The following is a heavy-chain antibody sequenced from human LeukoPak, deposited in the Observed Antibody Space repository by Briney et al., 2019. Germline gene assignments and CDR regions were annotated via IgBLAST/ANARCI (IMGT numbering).Heavy chain of an antibody. CDR3: ARDSRWWFDP. CDR2: IYYSGST. Sequence: SQTLSLTCTVSGGSISSGGYYWSWIRQHPGKGLEWIGYIYYSGSTYYNPSLKSRVTISVDTSKNQFSLKLSSVTAADTAVYYRARDSRWWFDPWGQGTLVTVSS. J-gene: IGHJ5*02. CDR1: GGSISSGGYY. D-gene: IGHD2-15*01. V-gene: IGHV4-31*03.